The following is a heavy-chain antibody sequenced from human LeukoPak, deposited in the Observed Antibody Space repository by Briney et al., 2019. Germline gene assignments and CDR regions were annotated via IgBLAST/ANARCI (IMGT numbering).Heavy chain of an antibody. CDR1: GFTLSTNA. CDR2: ISGSGAST. D-gene: IGHD5-24*01. CDR3: AKGRDGYNYPDS. V-gene: IGHV3-23*01. Sequence: GGSLRLSCLTSGFTLSTNAMSWVRQAPGKGLEWISGISGSGASTYYADSVKGRFTISRDDSRNTLYLQMYSLRAEDTAVYYCAKGRDGYNYPDSWGQGTLVTVSS. J-gene: IGHJ4*02.